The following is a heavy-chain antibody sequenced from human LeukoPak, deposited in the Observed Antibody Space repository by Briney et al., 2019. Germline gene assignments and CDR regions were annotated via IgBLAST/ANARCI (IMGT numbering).Heavy chain of an antibody. Sequence: SETLSLTCTVSGGSISSYYWSWIRQPPGKGLEWIGYIYYSGSTNYNPSLKSRVTISVDTSKNQFSLKLSSVTAADTAVYYCARGTYYYGSGSYVPNYYFDYWGQGTLVTVSS. CDR3: ARGTYYYGSGSYVPNYYFDY. D-gene: IGHD3-10*01. J-gene: IGHJ4*02. CDR1: GGSISSYY. CDR2: IYYSGST. V-gene: IGHV4-59*01.